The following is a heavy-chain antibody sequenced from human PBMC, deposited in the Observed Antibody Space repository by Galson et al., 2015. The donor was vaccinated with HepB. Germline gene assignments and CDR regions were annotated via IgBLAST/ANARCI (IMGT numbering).Heavy chain of an antibody. J-gene: IGHJ4*02. Sequence: SLRLSCAASGFTFSSYAMHWVRQAPGKGLEWVAVISYDGSNKYYADSVKGRFTISRDNSKNTLYLQMNSLRAEDTAVYYCARGQWEVLSSVRDGADYWGQGTLVTVSS. CDR2: ISYDGSNK. CDR1: GFTFSSYA. D-gene: IGHD1-26*01. V-gene: IGHV3-30*04. CDR3: ARGQWEVLSSVRDGADY.